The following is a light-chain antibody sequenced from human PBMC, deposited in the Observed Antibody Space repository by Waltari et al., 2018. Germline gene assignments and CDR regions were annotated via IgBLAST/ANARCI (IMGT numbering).Light chain of an antibody. CDR3: QQNYSYPCT. CDR1: QGISSY. Sequence: AIRMTQSPSSPSASTGDRVTITSRASQGISSYLAWYQQKPGKAPKLLIYAASTLQSGVPSRFSGSGSGTDFTLTISCLQSEDFATYYCQQNYSYPCTFGGGTKVEIK. J-gene: IGKJ4*01. V-gene: IGKV1-8*01. CDR2: AAS.